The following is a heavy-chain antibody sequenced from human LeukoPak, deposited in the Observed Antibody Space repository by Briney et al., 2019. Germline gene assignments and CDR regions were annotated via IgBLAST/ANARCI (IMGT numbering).Heavy chain of an antibody. D-gene: IGHD1-26*01. Sequence: RGESLKISCEVSGHRFTNHWIGWVRQMPGKGLEWMGTINLGDSDTKYSPSFQGQVTISLDKSISTAYLQWRSLKASDTAMYYCARRPYSGSPNWFDPWGQGTLVTASS. CDR3: ARRPYSGSPNWFDP. V-gene: IGHV5-51*01. CDR1: GHRFTNHW. CDR2: INLGDSDT. J-gene: IGHJ5*02.